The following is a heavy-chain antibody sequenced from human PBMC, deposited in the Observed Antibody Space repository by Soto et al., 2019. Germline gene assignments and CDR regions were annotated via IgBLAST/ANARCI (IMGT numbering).Heavy chain of an antibody. Sequence: EVQLVESGGGLVQPGGSLRLSCAASGFTFSSYWMHWVRQAPGKGLVWVSRINSDGSSTSYADSVKGRFTISRDSAKNTVYLQMNSLRAEDTAVYYCVRTSLVVAAATREDYWGQGTLVTVSS. CDR2: INSDGSST. CDR1: GFTFSSYW. CDR3: VRTSLVVAAATREDY. D-gene: IGHD2-15*01. J-gene: IGHJ4*02. V-gene: IGHV3-74*01.